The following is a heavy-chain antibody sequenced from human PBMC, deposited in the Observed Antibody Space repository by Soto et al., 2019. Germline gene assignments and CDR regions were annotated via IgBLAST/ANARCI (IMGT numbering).Heavy chain of an antibody. CDR3: ARGQLWFSVNFDS. CDR2: INAGNGNT. CDR1: GYTFTSYA. V-gene: IGHV1-3*01. D-gene: IGHD5-18*01. J-gene: IGHJ4*02. Sequence: QVQLVQSGAEVKKPGASVKVSCKASGYTFTSYAMHWVRQAPGQRLEWMGWINAGNGNTKYSQKFQGRVTITRDTFASTAYTELSSLRSEDTAVYYCARGQLWFSVNFDSWGQGTLVAVSS.